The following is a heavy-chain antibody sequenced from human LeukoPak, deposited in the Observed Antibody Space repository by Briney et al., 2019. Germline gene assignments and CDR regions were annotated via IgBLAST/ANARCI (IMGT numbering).Heavy chain of an antibody. CDR1: GFMFSQYW. Sequence: PGGSLRLSCAASGFMFSQYWMTWVRQAPGKGLEWVANIKEDGNEKYYVDSVKGRFSISRDNAKKSLYLQMNSLRAEDTAVYYCAKGQWLDGFWGQGTLVTVSS. CDR3: AKGQWLDGF. CDR2: IKEDGNEK. V-gene: IGHV3-7*01. J-gene: IGHJ4*02. D-gene: IGHD6-19*01.